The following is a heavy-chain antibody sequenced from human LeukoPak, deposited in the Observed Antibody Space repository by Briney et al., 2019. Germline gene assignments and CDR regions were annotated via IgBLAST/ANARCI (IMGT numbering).Heavy chain of an antibody. CDR3: ARGSGYSSSWYEGDYFDY. V-gene: IGHV3-33*01. J-gene: IGHJ4*02. CDR2: IWYDGSNK. CDR1: GFTFSSYG. D-gene: IGHD6-13*01. Sequence: GGSLRLSCAASGFTFSSYGMHWARQAPGKGLEWVAVIWYDGSNKHYADSVKGRFTISRDNSKNTLYLQMNSLRAEDTAVYYCARGSGYSSSWYEGDYFDYWGQGTLVTVSS.